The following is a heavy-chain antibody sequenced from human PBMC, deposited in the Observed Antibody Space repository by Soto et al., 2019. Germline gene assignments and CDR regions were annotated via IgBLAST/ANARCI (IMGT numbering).Heavy chain of an antibody. J-gene: IGHJ4*02. CDR3: ARRTITMVRGVIRGYFDD. V-gene: IGHV4-4*02. CDR1: GGSISSSNW. Sequence: QVQLQESGPGLVKPSGTLSLTCAVSGGSISSSNWWSWVRQPPGKGLEWIGEIYQSGSTNYNPSLKSRVTISVDESMFLFALKLMSVPAAVTAVYNCARRTITMVRGVIRGYFDDWGQGTLVTVSS. CDR2: IYQSGST. D-gene: IGHD3-10*01.